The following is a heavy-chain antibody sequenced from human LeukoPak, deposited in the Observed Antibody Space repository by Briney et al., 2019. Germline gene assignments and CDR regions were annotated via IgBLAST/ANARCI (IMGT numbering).Heavy chain of an antibody. Sequence: ASVKVSCKASGYTFAAYHIHWVRQAPGQGLEWMGWINPNSGYTNYAQKFQGRVTLTRDTSISTAYMALSRLRFDDTAVYYCATSVLTIAYWGQGTLVTVSS. D-gene: IGHD2-8*01. V-gene: IGHV1-2*02. J-gene: IGHJ4*02. CDR1: GYTFAAYH. CDR2: INPNSGYT. CDR3: ATSVLTIAY.